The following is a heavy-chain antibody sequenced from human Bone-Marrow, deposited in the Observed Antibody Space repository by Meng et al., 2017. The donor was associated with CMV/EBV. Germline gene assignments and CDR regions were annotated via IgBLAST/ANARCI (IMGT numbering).Heavy chain of an antibody. CDR1: GFTFSSYD. Sequence: GGSLRLSCAASGFTFSSYDMSWVRQAPGKRLEWVSGISGSGVSTWYADSVRSRITISRDNSKNALYLQMNSLRAEDTAVYYCAKDKMITFGGGIVIDYWGQGTLVTVSS. D-gene: IGHD3-16*02. CDR3: AKDKMITFGGGIVIDY. CDR2: ISGSGVST. J-gene: IGHJ4*02. V-gene: IGHV3-23*01.